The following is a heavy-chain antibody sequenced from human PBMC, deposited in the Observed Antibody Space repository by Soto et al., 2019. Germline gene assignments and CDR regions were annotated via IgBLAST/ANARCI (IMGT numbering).Heavy chain of an antibody. CDR2: ISAYNGNT. CDR3: ARVVETAMVRWFNWFDP. CDR1: GYTFTSYG. V-gene: IGHV1-18*01. D-gene: IGHD5-18*01. Sequence: ASVKVSCKASGYTFTSYGISWVRQAPGQGLEWMGWISAYNGNTNYAQKLQGRVTMTTDTSTSTAYMELRSLRSDDTAVYYCARVVETAMVRWFNWFDPWGQGTRVTVSS. J-gene: IGHJ5*02.